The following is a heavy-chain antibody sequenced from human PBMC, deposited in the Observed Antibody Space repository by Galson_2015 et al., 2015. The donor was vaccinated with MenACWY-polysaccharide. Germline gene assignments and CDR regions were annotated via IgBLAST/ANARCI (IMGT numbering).Heavy chain of an antibody. CDR3: ARDSTRLYYYYGMDV. Sequence: SVKVSCKASGYTFTSYGISWVRQAPGQGLEWMGWISAYNGNTNYAQKLQGRVTMTTDTSTSTAYMELRSLRPDDTAVYYCARDSTRLYYYYGMDVWGQGTTVTVSS. V-gene: IGHV1-18*01. CDR2: ISAYNGNT. D-gene: IGHD2/OR15-2a*01. CDR1: GYTFTSYG. J-gene: IGHJ6*02.